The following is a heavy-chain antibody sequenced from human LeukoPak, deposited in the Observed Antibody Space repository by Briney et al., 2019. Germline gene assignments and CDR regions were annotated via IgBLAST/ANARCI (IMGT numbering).Heavy chain of an antibody. CDR3: ARGHSSGWWDY. CDR2: IKQDGSEK. CDR1: GFTFSSYW. D-gene: IGHD6-19*01. V-gene: IGHV3-7*01. J-gene: IGHJ4*02. Sequence: GGSLRLSCAASGFTFSSYWMSWVRQAPGEGLEWVANIKQDGSEKYYVDSVKGRFTTSRDNAKNSLYLQMNSLRAEDTAVYYCARGHSSGWWDYWGQGTLVTVSS.